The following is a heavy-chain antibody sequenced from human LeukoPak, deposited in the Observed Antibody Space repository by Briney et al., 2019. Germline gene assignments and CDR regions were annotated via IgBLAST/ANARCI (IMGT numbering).Heavy chain of an antibody. J-gene: IGHJ3*02. V-gene: IGHV3-23*01. Sequence: PGGSLRLSCAASGFTFSSYAMSWVRQAPGKGLEWVSAISGSGGSTYYADSVKGRFTISRDNSKNTLYLQMNSLRAEDTAVYYCAKGRVVVPAAMEDAFDIWGRGTMVTVSS. CDR2: ISGSGGST. D-gene: IGHD2-2*01. CDR1: GFTFSSYA. CDR3: AKGRVVVPAAMEDAFDI.